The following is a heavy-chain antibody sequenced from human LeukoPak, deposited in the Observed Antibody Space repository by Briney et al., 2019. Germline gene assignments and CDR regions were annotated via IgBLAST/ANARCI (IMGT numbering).Heavy chain of an antibody. CDR2: IYSGGST. Sequence: PGGSLRLSCAASGFTVSSNYMSWVRQAPGKGLEWVSVIYSGGSTYYADSVKGRFTISRDNSKNTLYLQMNSLRAEDTDVYYCARVSPLGYFQHWGQGTLVTVSS. CDR1: GFTVSSNY. J-gene: IGHJ1*01. CDR3: ARVSPLGYFQH. V-gene: IGHV3-66*01.